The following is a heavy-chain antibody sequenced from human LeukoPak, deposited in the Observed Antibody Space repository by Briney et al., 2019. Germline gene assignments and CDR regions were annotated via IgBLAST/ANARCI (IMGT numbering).Heavy chain of an antibody. CDR2: INPNSGGT. CDR3: ARDRGYCSGGSCFDALDI. V-gene: IGHV1-2*02. CDR1: GYTFTGYY. J-gene: IGHJ3*02. Sequence: ASVNVSCKASGYTFTGYYMHWVRQAPGQGLEWMGWINPNSGGTNYAQKFQGRVTMTRDTSISTAYMELSRLRSDDTAVYYCARDRGYCSGGSCFDALDIWGQGTMVTVSS. D-gene: IGHD2-15*01.